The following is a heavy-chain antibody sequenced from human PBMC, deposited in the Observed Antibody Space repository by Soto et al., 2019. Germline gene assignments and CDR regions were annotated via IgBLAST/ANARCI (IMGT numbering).Heavy chain of an antibody. J-gene: IGHJ4*02. Sequence: ASVKVSCKASGYTFTSYSIHWVRQAPGQGLEWIGWINTDNGDAKYSQKFQGRVTVTRDTSATTAYMEVSSLRSEDTAVYYCATSLPLSHFDFWSDYLDSWGQGTLVTVSS. D-gene: IGHD3-3*01. V-gene: IGHV1-3*04. CDR3: ATSLPLSHFDFWSDYLDS. CDR1: GYTFTSYS. CDR2: INTDNGDA.